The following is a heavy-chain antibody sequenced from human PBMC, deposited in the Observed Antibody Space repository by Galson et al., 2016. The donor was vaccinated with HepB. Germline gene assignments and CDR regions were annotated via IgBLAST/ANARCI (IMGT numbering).Heavy chain of an antibody. CDR2: TYRGSN. V-gene: IGHV6-1*01. Sequence: CAISGDSVSNHHVAWNWIRQSPSRGLEWLGRTYRGSNQYAASMRGRIAINSDTSTNQFSLQLSSVTPEDTGLYYCARGAYSSFDIWGQGTMVTASS. CDR1: GDSVSNHHVA. CDR3: ARGAYSSFDI. J-gene: IGHJ3*02. D-gene: IGHD2-15*01.